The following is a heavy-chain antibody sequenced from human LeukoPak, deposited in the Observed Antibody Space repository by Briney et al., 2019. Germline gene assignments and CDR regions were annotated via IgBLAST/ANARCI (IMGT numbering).Heavy chain of an antibody. V-gene: IGHV4-59*01. J-gene: IGHJ4*02. CDR1: VGSLSSYY. CDR2: IYYTGCT. Sequence: SETLSLTCAISVGSLSSYYWSWMRQPPGKGLELIGYIYYTGCTNFNPSLKSRVSISLDTSESQFPLNLSSVTAADTAVYYCARVLSAGTVIDYWGQGTLVTVSS. D-gene: IGHD6-13*01. CDR3: ARVLSAGTVIDY.